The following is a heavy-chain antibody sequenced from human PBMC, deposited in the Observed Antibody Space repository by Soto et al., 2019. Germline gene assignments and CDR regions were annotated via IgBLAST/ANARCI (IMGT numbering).Heavy chain of an antibody. D-gene: IGHD3-9*01. Sequence: ASVKVSCKASGYTFTSYGISWVRQAPGQGLEWMGRIIPILGKANYAQKFQGRVTITADKSTSTAYMELSSLRSEDTAVYYCARDRHYDILTGPASFDYWGQGTLVTVSS. CDR3: ARDRHYDILTGPASFDY. V-gene: IGHV1-69*04. J-gene: IGHJ4*02. CDR1: GYTFTSYG. CDR2: IIPILGKA.